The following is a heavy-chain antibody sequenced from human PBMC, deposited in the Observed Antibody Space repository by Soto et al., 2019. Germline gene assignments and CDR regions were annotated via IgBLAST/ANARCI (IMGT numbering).Heavy chain of an antibody. CDR2: IYYSGST. CDR3: ARVTRSYYYDSSGYYSY. D-gene: IGHD3-22*01. J-gene: IGHJ4*02. Sequence: SETLSLTCTVSGGSISSGDYYWSWFRQPPGKGLEWIWYIYYSGSTYYNPSLKSRVTISVDTSKNQFSLKLSSVTAADTAVYYCARVTRSYYYDSSGYYSYWGQGTLVTVS. CDR1: GGSISSGDYY. V-gene: IGHV4-30-4*01.